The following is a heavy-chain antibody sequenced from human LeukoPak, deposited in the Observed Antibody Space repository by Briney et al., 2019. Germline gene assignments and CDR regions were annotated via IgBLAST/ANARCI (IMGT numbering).Heavy chain of an antibody. J-gene: IGHJ4*02. V-gene: IGHV3-9*01. CDR3: AKDNRWHYTSGPNPDSLH. CDR1: GFIFNNYA. CDR2: ISWNSGSI. D-gene: IGHD6-19*01. Sequence: GGSLRLSCAGSGFIFNNYAMHWVRQPPGKGLEWVSGISWNSGSIDYADSVKGRLTISRDNAKNSLYLQMNSLRVEDTAFYYCAKDNRWHYTSGPNPDSLHWGQGALVTVSS.